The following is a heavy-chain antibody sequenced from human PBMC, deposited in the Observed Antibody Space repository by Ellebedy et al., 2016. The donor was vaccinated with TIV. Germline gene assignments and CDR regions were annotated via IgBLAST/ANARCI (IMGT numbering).Heavy chain of an antibody. CDR3: AAYTKWGTTYYFDD. D-gene: IGHD7-27*01. Sequence: GESLKISCKGSGYNFATYWIAWVRQMPGKGLEWMGIIYPDDYDTTYSQSFQGQVTISVDKSINTAFQVWSSLKASDTAMYYCAAYTKWGTTYYFDDWGQGTLVTVSS. V-gene: IGHV5-51*01. CDR2: IYPDDYDT. CDR1: GYNFATYW. J-gene: IGHJ4*02.